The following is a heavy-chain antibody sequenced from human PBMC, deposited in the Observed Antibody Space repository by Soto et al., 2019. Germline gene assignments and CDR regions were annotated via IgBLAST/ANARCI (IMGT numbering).Heavy chain of an antibody. CDR2: ISAYNGNT. Sequence: QVQLVQSGAEVKKPGASVKVSCKASGYTFTSYGISWVRQAPGQGLEWMGWISAYNGNTKYAQKLQGRVTMTTDTSTSTACREVRSRISDDTAVYYCARDLAVGLVDYWGQGTLVTVSS. CDR1: GYTFTSYG. J-gene: IGHJ4*02. CDR3: ARDLAVGLVDY. D-gene: IGHD6-19*01. V-gene: IGHV1-18*01.